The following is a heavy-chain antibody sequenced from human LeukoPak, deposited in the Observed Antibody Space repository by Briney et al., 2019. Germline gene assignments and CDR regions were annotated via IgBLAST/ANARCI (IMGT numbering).Heavy chain of an antibody. CDR1: GGSISSSSYY. Sequence: PSEALSLTCTVSGGSISSSSYYWGWIRQPPGKGLEWIGYIYYSGSAYYNLSLKSRVTISVDTSKNQFSLKLSSVTAADTAVYYCARHGVAVATMTTLDYWGQGTLVTVSS. D-gene: IGHD6-19*01. CDR3: ARHGVAVATMTTLDY. CDR2: IYYSGSA. V-gene: IGHV4-39*01. J-gene: IGHJ4*02.